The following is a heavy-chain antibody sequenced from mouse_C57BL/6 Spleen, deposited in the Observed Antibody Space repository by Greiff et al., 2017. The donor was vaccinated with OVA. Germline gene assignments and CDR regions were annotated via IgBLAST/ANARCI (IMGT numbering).Heavy chain of an antibody. CDR2: ISSGSSTI. D-gene: IGHD1-1*01. Sequence: EVKLMESGGGLVKPGGSLKLSCAASGFTFSDYGMHWVRQAPEKGLVWVAYISSGSSTIYYADTVKGRFTISRDNAKNTLFLQMTSLRSEDTAMYYCANYYGRRWGQGTTLTVSS. V-gene: IGHV5-17*01. CDR1: GFTFSDYG. J-gene: IGHJ2*01. CDR3: ANYYGRR.